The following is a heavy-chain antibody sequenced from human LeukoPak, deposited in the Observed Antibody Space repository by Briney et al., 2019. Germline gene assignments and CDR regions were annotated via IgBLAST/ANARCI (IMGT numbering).Heavy chain of an antibody. Sequence: ASVKVSCKASGYTFTSYDINWVRQATGRGLEWMGWMNPNSGNTGYAQKFQGRVTMTRNTSISTAYMELSSLRSEDTAVYYCARVYCSGGSCSSSQYAVDPWGQGTLVTVSS. V-gene: IGHV1-8*01. CDR1: GYTFTSYD. J-gene: IGHJ5*02. CDR3: ARVYCSGGSCSSSQYAVDP. D-gene: IGHD2-15*01. CDR2: MNPNSGNT.